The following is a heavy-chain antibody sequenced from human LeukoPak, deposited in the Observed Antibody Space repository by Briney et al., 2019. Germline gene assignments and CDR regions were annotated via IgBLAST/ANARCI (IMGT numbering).Heavy chain of an antibody. J-gene: IGHJ4*02. D-gene: IGHD6-6*01. Sequence: LSLPCPVSGGSISSGGYYWSWIRQHPGKGLAWIGYIYYSGSTYYNPSLKSRLTISIDTSKNQFPLKLSSVTAADTAVYYCARVTQGSSSFFDYWGQGTLVTVSS. V-gene: IGHV4-31*03. CDR2: IYYSGST. CDR1: GGSISSGGYY. CDR3: ARVTQGSSSFFDY.